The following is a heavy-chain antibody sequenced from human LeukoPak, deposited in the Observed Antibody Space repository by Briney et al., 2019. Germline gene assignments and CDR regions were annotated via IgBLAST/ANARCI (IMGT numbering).Heavy chain of an antibody. J-gene: IGHJ4*02. CDR2: LYSGGTT. CDR3: ALPGVAASGTFDY. D-gene: IGHD6-13*01. V-gene: IGHV3-66*01. CDR1: GFTVSDNY. Sequence: GGSLRLSCAASGFTVSDNYMSWVRQAPGKGLEWVSVLYSGGTTYYADSVKGRFTISRDNSKNTLFLQTNSLRAEDTAVYYCALPGVAASGTFDYWGQGTLVTVSS.